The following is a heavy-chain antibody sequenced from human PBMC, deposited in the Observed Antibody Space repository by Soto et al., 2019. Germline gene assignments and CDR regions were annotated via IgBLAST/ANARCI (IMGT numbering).Heavy chain of an antibody. CDR2: IIPIFGTA. D-gene: IGHD6-19*01. CDR3: ARVIAVAGREGCYYYYGMDV. CDR1: GGTFSSYA. Sequence: ASVKVSCKASGGTFSSYAISWVRQAPGQGLEWMGGIIPIFGTANYAQKFQGRVTITADESTSTAYMELSSLRSEDTAVYYCARVIAVAGREGCYYYYGMDVWGQGTTVTVSS. J-gene: IGHJ6*02. V-gene: IGHV1-69*13.